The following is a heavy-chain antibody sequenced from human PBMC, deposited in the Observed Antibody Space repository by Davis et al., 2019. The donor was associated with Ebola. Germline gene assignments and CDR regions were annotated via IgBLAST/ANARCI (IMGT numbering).Heavy chain of an antibody. V-gene: IGHV5-51*01. CDR1: GYTFTTYW. Sequence: GESLKISCKGSGYTFTTYWIGWVRQMPGKGLEWMGIIYPGDSDTRYSPSFQGQVPISADKSISTAYLQWSSLKASDTAMYYCARRGGWSGAFLDYWGQGTLVTVSS. D-gene: IGHD3-3*02. J-gene: IGHJ4*02. CDR3: ARRGGWSGAFLDY. CDR2: IYPGDSDT.